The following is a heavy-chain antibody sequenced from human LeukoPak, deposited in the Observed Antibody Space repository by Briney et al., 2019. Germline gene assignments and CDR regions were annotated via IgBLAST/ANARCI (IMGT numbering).Heavy chain of an antibody. CDR3: ARTTGRIQLWLLSRADDAFDI. Sequence: SVKVSCKASGGTFSSYAISWVRQAPGQGLEWMGGIIPIFGTANYAQKFQGRVTITADESTSTAYMELSSLRSEATAVYYCARTTGRIQLWLLSRADDAFDIWGQGTMVTVSS. CDR1: GGTFSSYA. J-gene: IGHJ3*02. D-gene: IGHD5-18*01. V-gene: IGHV1-69*13. CDR2: IIPIFGTA.